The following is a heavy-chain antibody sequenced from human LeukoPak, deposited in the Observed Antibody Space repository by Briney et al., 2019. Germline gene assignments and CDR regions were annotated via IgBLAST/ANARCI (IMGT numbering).Heavy chain of an antibody. J-gene: IGHJ4*02. D-gene: IGHD2-15*01. CDR3: AKDGGGNRGGFDY. CDR1: GFTFRSYA. Sequence: GGSLRLSCVVSGFTFRSYAMSWVRQAPGKGLEWVSAISGDGGSTFFADSVKGRFTISRDNSRNTMYLQMNILRVEDTAVYYCAKDGGGNRGGFDYWGQETLVTVSS. V-gene: IGHV3-23*01. CDR2: ISGDGGST.